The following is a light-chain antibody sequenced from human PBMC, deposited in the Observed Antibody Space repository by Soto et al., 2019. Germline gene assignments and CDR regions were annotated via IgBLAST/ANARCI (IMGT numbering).Light chain of an antibody. J-gene: IGKJ5*01. CDR1: QSVSSSY. CDR2: DTS. V-gene: IGKV3-11*01. Sequence: EIVLTQSPGTLSLSPGERATLYCRASQSVSSSYLAWYQQKPGQAPRLLIYDTSNRATGVPARFSGSGSGTDFTLTISSLEPEDCAIYYCQQRQYWPPITFGQGTRLEI. CDR3: QQRQYWPPIT.